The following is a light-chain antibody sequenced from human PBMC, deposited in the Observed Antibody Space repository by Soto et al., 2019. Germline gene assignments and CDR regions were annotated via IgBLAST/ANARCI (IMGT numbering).Light chain of an antibody. V-gene: IGLV2-23*01. CDR3: CSYAGSNTVI. J-gene: IGLJ2*01. Sequence: QSALIQPASVSGSPGQSISISCTGTSSILGSFNRVSWYQQHPGEAPKLIIYEDNKRPSGISDRFSGSNSGNRASLTISGLQADDEADYHCCSYAGSNTVIFGGGTKLTVL. CDR1: SSILGSFNR. CDR2: EDN.